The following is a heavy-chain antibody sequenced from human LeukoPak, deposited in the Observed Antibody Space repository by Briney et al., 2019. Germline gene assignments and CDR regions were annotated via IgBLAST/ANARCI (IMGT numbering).Heavy chain of an antibody. CDR2: IKQDGSEK. J-gene: IGHJ4*02. CDR3: ARGVWAPFDS. CDR1: GVTFSSYV. D-gene: IGHD7-27*01. Sequence: GGSLRLSCEASGVTFSSYVMNWVRQAPGKGLEGVANIKQDGSEKNYVDSVKGRFSIYRDNAKNSLILQMNSLRDEDTAVYYCARGVWAPFDSWGQGTLVSVSS. V-gene: IGHV3-7*01.